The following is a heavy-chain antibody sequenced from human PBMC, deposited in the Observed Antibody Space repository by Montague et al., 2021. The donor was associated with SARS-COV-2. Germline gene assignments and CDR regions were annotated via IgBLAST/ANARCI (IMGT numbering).Heavy chain of an antibody. CDR2: IHYSGGT. J-gene: IGHJ2*01. V-gene: IGHV4-59*01. CDR3: ARDPPTGVGGYWDFDL. Sequence: SETLSLTCTVSGGSISSYYWSWIRQPPGKGLEWIGYIHYSGGTNFNPSLKSRVTMSVDTSKTQFSLKLSSVTAADTAVYYCARDPPTGVGGYWDFDLWGRGRLVTVSS. CDR1: GGSISSYY. D-gene: IGHD3-10*01.